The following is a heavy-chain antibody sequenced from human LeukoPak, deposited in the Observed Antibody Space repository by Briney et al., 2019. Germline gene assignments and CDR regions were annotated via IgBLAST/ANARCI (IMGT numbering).Heavy chain of an antibody. J-gene: IGHJ6*03. CDR2: IYHTGST. D-gene: IGHD5-18*01. V-gene: IGHV4-59*01. CDR3: GRTEESGYSYRYFGYYYYMDV. CDR1: DDSITIYY. Sequence: SETLSLTCTVSDDSITIYYWTWIRQPPGKGLEWIGYIYHTGSTNYNPSLNSRVTISRDTSKNHFSLELSSVTAADTAVYYCGRTEESGYSYRYFGYYYYMDVWGKGTTVTVSS.